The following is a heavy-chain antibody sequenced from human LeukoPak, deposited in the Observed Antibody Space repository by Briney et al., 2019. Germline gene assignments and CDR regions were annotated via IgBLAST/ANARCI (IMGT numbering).Heavy chain of an antibody. CDR2: IDTDGSKT. D-gene: IGHD5-18*01. CDR3: ATVDTEHYFDY. V-gene: IGHV3-74*01. J-gene: IGHJ4*02. CDR1: GFTFSSSW. Sequence: GGSLRLSCEASGFTFSSSWMYWVRQAPGKGLVWVSRIDTDGSKTDHADSVKGRFTISRDNAKNTLFLQMNSLRAEDTAVYYCATVDTEHYFDYWGQGTLVTVSS.